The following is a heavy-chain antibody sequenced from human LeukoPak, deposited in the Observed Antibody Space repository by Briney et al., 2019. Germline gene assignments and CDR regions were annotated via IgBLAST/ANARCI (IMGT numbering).Heavy chain of an antibody. Sequence: SETLSLTCTVSGGSISSYYWSWIRQPPGKGLEWIGYIYYSGSTNYNPSLKSRVTISVDTSKNQFSLKLSSVTAADTAVYYCARTYYDFWSGYYTSWLDAWGQGTLVTVSS. CDR2: IYYSGST. CDR1: GGSISSYY. D-gene: IGHD3-3*01. CDR3: ARTYYDFWSGYYTSWLDA. J-gene: IGHJ5*02. V-gene: IGHV4-59*08.